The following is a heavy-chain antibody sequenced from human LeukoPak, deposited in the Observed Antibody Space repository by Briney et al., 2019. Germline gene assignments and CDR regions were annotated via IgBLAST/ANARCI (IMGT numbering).Heavy chain of an antibody. CDR2: IWYDGSNK. D-gene: IGHD4-23*01. CDR1: GFTFGDYA. J-gene: IGHJ5*02. CDR3: ARYFSVEQPPSA. Sequence: GGSLRLSCTASGFTFGDYAMSWVRQAPGKGLEWVAVIWYDGSNKYYADSVKGRFTISRDNSKNTLYLQMNSLRAEDTAVYYCARYFSVEQPPSAWGQGTLVTVSS. V-gene: IGHV3-33*01.